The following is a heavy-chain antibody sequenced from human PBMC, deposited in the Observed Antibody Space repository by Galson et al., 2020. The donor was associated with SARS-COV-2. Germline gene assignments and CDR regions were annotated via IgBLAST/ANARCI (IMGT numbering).Heavy chain of an antibody. V-gene: IGHV1-69*13. D-gene: IGHD2-21*02. CDR3: ASGLLSGLLGYYYYMDV. Sequence: SVKVSCKASGGTFSSYAISWVRQAPGQGLEWMGGIIPIFGTANYAQKFQGRVTITADESTSTAYMELSSLRSEDTAVYYCASGLLSGLLGYYYYMDVWGKGTTVTVSS. CDR2: IIPIFGTA. J-gene: IGHJ6*03. CDR1: GGTFSSYA.